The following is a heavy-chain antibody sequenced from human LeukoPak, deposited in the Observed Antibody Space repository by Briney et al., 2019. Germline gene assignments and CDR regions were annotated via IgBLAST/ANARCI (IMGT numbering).Heavy chain of an antibody. CDR3: ARQREYSSSALAGFDP. V-gene: IGHV4-34*01. D-gene: IGHD6-6*01. CDR1: GGSFSGYY. Sequence: SEALSLTCAVYGGSFSGYYWSWIRQPPGKGLEWIGELNHSGDTNYNPSLKSRVTMSLDTSKNQFSLKLTSVTAADTTMYYCARQREYSSSALAGFDPWGGGNLVTVSS. CDR2: LNHSGDT. J-gene: IGHJ5*02.